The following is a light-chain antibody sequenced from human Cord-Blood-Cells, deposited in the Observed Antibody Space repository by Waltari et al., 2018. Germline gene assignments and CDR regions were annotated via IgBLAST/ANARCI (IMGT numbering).Light chain of an antibody. CDR2: AAA. J-gene: IGKJ4*01. V-gene: IGKV1-9*01. CDR3: QQLNSYPLT. Sequence: DIQLTQSPSFLSASVVDRVTITCRARQGISSYLAVYQQKPGKAPKLLIYAAATLQSGVPSRFSGSGSGTECTLTISSLQPEDFATYYCQQLNSYPLTFGGGTKVEIK. CDR1: QGISSY.